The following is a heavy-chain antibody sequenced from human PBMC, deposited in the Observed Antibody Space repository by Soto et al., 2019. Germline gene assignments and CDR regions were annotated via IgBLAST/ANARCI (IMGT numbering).Heavy chain of an antibody. CDR2: IWYDGSNK. V-gene: IGHV3-33*01. CDR3: ARDLSGDSYIDY. CDR1: GFTFSGNG. Sequence: PGGSLRLSCEASGFTFSGNGMHWVRQAPGKGLEWVAVIWYDGSNKHYADSVRGRFTISRDTSKNTLYLQMNSLRAEDTAVYYCARDLSGDSYIDYWGQGTLVTVSS. D-gene: IGHD2-21*02. J-gene: IGHJ4*02.